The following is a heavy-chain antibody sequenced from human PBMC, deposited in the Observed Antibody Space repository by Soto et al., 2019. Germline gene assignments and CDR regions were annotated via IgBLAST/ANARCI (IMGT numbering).Heavy chain of an antibody. J-gene: IGHJ6*02. V-gene: IGHV3-23*01. CDR1: GFTFSSYA. D-gene: IGHD6-6*01. CDR3: AKRKTRLPSGIAARHHGMDV. Sequence: GGSLRLFCAASGFTFSSYAMSWVRQAPGKGLEWVSAISGSGGSTYYADSVKGRFTISRDNSKNTLYLQMNSLRAEDTAVYYYAKRKTRLPSGIAARHHGMDVWGQGTTVTVSS. CDR2: ISGSGGST.